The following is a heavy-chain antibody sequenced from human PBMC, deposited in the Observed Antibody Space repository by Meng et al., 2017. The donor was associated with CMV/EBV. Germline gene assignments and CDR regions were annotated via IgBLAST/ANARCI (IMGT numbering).Heavy chain of an antibody. Sequence: GESLKISCAASGFTFSSYGMHWVRQAPGKGLEWVSVIYSGGSTYYADSVKGRFTISRDNSKNTLYLQMNSLRAEDTAVYYCARGSDRDYYGMDVWGQGTTVTVSS. CDR1: GFTFSSYG. CDR2: IYSGGST. V-gene: IGHV3-NL1*01. J-gene: IGHJ6*02. CDR3: ARGSDRDYYGMDV.